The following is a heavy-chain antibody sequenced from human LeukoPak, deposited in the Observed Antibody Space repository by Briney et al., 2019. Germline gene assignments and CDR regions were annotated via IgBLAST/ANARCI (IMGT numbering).Heavy chain of an antibody. J-gene: IGHJ3*02. CDR2: IRYDGSNK. CDR1: GFTFSSYG. Sequence: GGSLRLSCAASGFTFSSYGMHWVRQAPGKGLEWVAFIRYDGSNKYYADSVKGRFTISRDNSKNTLYLQMNSLRAVDTAVYYCAKDDLREDDAFDIWGQGTMVTVSS. V-gene: IGHV3-30*02. CDR3: AKDDLREDDAFDI.